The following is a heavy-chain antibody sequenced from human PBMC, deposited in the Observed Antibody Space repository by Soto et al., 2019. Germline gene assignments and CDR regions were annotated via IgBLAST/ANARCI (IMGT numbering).Heavy chain of an antibody. CDR3: AREEYELLTGYYSRWDWFVP. CDR1: GYIFTRYI. V-gene: IGHV1-3*05. J-gene: IGHJ5*02. D-gene: IGHD3-9*01. Sequence: VQLVQSGAEERKPGASVRIYCKASGYIFTRYIIHWVRQAPGQELEWMGWISTVDGNTKYSQKLQGRINITADTAPSTVPLNLSSLRSEDTAICFCAREEYELLTGYYSRWDWFVPGGQAAVVTLSS. CDR2: ISTVDGNT.